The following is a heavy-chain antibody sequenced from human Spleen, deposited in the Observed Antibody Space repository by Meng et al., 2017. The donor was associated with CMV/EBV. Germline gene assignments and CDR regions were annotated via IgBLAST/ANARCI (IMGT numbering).Heavy chain of an antibody. D-gene: IGHD3-10*01. V-gene: IGHV3-30*04. CDR2: MSYDGANK. Sequence: GGSLRLSCVASGFNFRSYAMHWVRQAPGKGLEWVAMMSYDGANKHYADSVKGRFTISRDNSQNTLNLQMNRLRPEDTAVYYCVRPTITLVQGAPGDYWGQGTLVTVSS. J-gene: IGHJ4*02. CDR1: GFNFRSYA. CDR3: VRPTITLVQGAPGDY.